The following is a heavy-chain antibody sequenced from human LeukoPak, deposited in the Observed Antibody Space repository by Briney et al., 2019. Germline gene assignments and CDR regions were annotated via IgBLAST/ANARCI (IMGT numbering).Heavy chain of an antibody. CDR3: ARLGGSYGY. CDR2: INWNGGST. V-gene: IGHV3-20*04. CDR1: GFTFDDYA. J-gene: IGHJ4*02. Sequence: AGSLRLSCAASGFTFDDYAMSWVRQAPGKGLEWVSGINWNGGSTSYADSVKGRFTVSRDNAKTSLYLQMNSLRAEDTAFYYCARLGGSYGYWGQGTLVTVSS. D-gene: IGHD1-26*01.